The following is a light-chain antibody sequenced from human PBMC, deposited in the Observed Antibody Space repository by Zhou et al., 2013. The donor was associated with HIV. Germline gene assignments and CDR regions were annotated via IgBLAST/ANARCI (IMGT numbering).Light chain of an antibody. Sequence: AIRLTQSPSSLSASPGDRVTLTCWASQDIGNYLAWYQQKPGTAPKLLIYAASSLQSGVPSRFSGSGSGTDFTLTITYLQSEDFATYYCQQYYAYQLSFGGG. CDR2: AAS. V-gene: IGKV1-8*01. CDR1: QDIGNY. CDR3: QQYYAYQLS. J-gene: IGKJ4*01.